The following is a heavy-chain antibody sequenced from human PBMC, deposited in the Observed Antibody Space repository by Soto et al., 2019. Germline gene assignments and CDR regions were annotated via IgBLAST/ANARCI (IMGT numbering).Heavy chain of an antibody. V-gene: IGHV3-23*01. CDR3: AKDQRVFSSTARIDY. Sequence: EVQLLESGGGLVQPGGSLRLSCAASGFTFSSYAMSWVRQAPGKGLEWVSSISGSGGSTYYADSVKGRFTISRDNSKNTLYLQMNSLRAEYTAVYYCAKDQRVFSSTARIDYCGQGTLVTVSS. CDR1: GFTFSSYA. J-gene: IGHJ4*02. D-gene: IGHD6-19*01. CDR2: ISGSGGST.